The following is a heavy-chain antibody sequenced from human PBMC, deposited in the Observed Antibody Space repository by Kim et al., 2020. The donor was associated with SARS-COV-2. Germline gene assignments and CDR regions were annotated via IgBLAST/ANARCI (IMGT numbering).Heavy chain of an antibody. D-gene: IGHD3-22*01. J-gene: IGHJ3*02. V-gene: IGHV3-48*04. CDR3: ARDMIVVVITPNAFDI. CDR1: GFTFSSYS. Sequence: GGSLRLSCAASGFTFSSYSMNWVRQAPGKGLEWVSYISSSSSTIYYADSVKGRFTISRDNAKNSLYLQMNSLRAEDTAVYYCARDMIVVVITPNAFDIWGQGTMVTVSS. CDR2: ISSSSSTI.